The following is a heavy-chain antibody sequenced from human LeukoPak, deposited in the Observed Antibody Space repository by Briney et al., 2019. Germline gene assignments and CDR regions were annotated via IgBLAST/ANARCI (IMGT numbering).Heavy chain of an antibody. CDR1: SGSISTSNYY. D-gene: IGHD3-10*01. Sequence: PSETLSLTCTVSSGSISTSNYYWGWVRQPPGKALEWIGNIFYSGSTYYSPSLKSRVTISLDTSRNQFSLKLNSVTAADTAVYYCARDRLYYYGSEYYYYMDVWGKGTTVTVSS. CDR3: ARDRLYYYGSEYYYYMDV. J-gene: IGHJ6*03. CDR2: IFYSGST. V-gene: IGHV4-39*07.